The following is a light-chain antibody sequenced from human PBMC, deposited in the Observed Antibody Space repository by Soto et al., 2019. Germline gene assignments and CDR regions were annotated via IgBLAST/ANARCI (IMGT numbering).Light chain of an antibody. Sequence: ALAQPASVSGSPGQSITISCTGTSSDVGSYNLVSWYQQHPGKAPKLMIYEVSKRPSGVSNRFSGSKSGNTASLTISGLQAEDEADYYCCSYAGSSTPYVFGTGTKVTVL. CDR2: EVS. V-gene: IGLV2-23*02. J-gene: IGLJ1*01. CDR1: SSDVGSYNL. CDR3: CSYAGSSTPYV.